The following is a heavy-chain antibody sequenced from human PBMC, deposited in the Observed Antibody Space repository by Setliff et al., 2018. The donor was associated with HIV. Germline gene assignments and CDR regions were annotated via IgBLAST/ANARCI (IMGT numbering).Heavy chain of an antibody. CDR3: ARQPLYNDYDWRSYYFDY. V-gene: IGHV4-38-2*01. CDR1: GYSISSGCY. Sequence: SETLSLTCAVSGYSISSGCYWGWIRQPPGKGLEWIGSMYHTGSTYYSPSLNSRFTISVDTSKNQFSLKLRSVTAADTAVYYCARQPLYNDYDWRSYYFDYWGKGSLVTVSS. CDR2: MYHTGST. D-gene: IGHD5-12*01. J-gene: IGHJ4*02.